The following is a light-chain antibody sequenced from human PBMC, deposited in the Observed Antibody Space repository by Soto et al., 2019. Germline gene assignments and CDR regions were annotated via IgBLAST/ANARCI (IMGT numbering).Light chain of an antibody. CDR2: GAS. CDR1: RSVSGSC. J-gene: IGKJ1*01. V-gene: IGKV3-20*01. CDR3: QQYGSSPRT. Sequence: EIVLTQSPGALSLSPGERPTLSCGAARSVSGSCLAGYQQKAGQAPRLLIFGASTRATGTPDRFSGSGSGTDFTLTISRLEPEDFAVYYCQQYGSSPRTFVQGAKV.